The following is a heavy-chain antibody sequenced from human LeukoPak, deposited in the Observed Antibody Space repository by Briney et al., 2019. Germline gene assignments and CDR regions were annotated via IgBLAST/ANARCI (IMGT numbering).Heavy chain of an antibody. CDR3: ARATYYDILTGPSYYFDY. J-gene: IGHJ4*02. CDR1: GHTFSGYY. CDR2: INPNSGGT. Sequence: GASVKVSCKTSGHTFSGYYIHWVRQAPGQGLEWMGWINPNSGGTNYAQKFQGRVPMTRDTSISTAYMELSRLRSDDTAVYYCARATYYDILTGPSYYFDYWGQGTLVTVSS. D-gene: IGHD3-9*01. V-gene: IGHV1-2*02.